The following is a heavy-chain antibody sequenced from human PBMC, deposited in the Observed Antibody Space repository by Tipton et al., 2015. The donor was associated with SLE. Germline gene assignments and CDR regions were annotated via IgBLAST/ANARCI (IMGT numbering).Heavy chain of an antibody. CDR1: GYTFTGYY. D-gene: IGHD3/OR15-3a*01. CDR2: INPNSGGT. J-gene: IGHJ3*02. Sequence: QLVQSGAEVKKPGDSVKVSCKASGYTFTGYYMHWVRQAPGQGLEWMGWINPNSGGTNYAQKLQGRVTMTTDTSTSTAYMELRSLRSDDTAVYYCAREGTGIHAFDIWGQGTMVTVSS. CDR3: AREGTGIHAFDI. V-gene: IGHV1-2*02.